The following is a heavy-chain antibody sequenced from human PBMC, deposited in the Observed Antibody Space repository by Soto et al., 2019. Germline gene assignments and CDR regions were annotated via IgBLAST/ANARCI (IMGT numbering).Heavy chain of an antibody. CDR1: GFTFSDYY. CDR3: ARDYPTPGYCSSTSCYAFDY. Sequence: GGSLRLSCAASGFTFSDYYMSWIRQAPGKGLEWVSYISSSGSTIYYADSVKGRFTISRDNAKNSLYLQMNSLRAEDTAVYYCARDYPTPGYCSSTSCYAFDYWGQGTLVTVSS. CDR2: ISSSGSTI. V-gene: IGHV3-11*01. J-gene: IGHJ4*02. D-gene: IGHD2-2*01.